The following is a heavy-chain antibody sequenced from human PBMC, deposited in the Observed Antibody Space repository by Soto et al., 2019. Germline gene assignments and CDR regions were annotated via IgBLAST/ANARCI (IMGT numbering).Heavy chain of an antibody. D-gene: IGHD3-16*01. V-gene: IGHV3-23*01. CDR2: ISGSGGST. CDR3: AKVTWPDKGSSLYYYYYGMDV. J-gene: IGHJ6*02. Sequence: GGSLRLSCAASGFTFSSYAMSWVRQAPGKGLEWVSAISGSGGSTYYADSVKGRFTISRDNSKNTLYLQMNSLRAEDTAVYYCAKVTWPDKGSSLYYYYYGMDVWGQGTTVTVSS. CDR1: GFTFSSYA.